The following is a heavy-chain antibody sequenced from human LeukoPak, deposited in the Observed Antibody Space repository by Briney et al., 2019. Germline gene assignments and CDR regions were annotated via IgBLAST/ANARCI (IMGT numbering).Heavy chain of an antibody. CDR2: IKQDGSEK. D-gene: IGHD6-13*01. CDR3: ARAPFNAAAPYDY. Sequence: GGSLRLSCAASGFTFSSYWMSWVRQAPGKGLEWVANIKQDGSEKYYVDSVKGRFTISRDNAKNSLYLQMNSLRADDTAVYYCARAPFNAAAPYDYWGQGTLVTVSS. V-gene: IGHV3-7*01. J-gene: IGHJ4*02. CDR1: GFTFSSYW.